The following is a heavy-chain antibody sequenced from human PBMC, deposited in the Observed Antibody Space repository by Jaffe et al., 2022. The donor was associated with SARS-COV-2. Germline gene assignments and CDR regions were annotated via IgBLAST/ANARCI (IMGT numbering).Heavy chain of an antibody. Sequence: EMQLVESGGGLVQPGGSLRLSCAASGFTFSNYWMHWVRQAPGKGLVWVSRIDNDGSSRDYADSVKGRFTISRDNAKNTLYLQMNSLRAEDTAVYYCAKGGVDCWGQGTLVTVSS. CDR2: IDNDGSSR. V-gene: IGHV3-74*01. D-gene: IGHD3-10*01. CDR1: GFTFSNYW. J-gene: IGHJ4*02. CDR3: AKGGVDC.